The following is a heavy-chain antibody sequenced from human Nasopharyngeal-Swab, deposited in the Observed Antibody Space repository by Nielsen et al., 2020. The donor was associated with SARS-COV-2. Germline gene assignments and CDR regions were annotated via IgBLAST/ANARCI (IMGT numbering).Heavy chain of an antibody. Sequence: GESLKISCAAPGFTVSSNYMSWVRQAPGKGLEWVSALSAPGNPYYADSVKGRFTISRDSSQNTLYLQMSSLRAEDTAVYYCAKGSYYPSYYFDYWGQGALVSVSS. D-gene: IGHD1-26*01. CDR2: LSAPGNP. V-gene: IGHV3-53*01. CDR3: AKGSYYPSYYFDY. J-gene: IGHJ4*02. CDR1: GFTVSSNY.